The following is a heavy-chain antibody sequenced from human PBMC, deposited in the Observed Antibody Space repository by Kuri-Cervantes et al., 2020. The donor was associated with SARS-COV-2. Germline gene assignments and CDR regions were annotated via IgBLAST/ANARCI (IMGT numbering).Heavy chain of an antibody. V-gene: IGHV3-23*01. CDR2: ISGSGGST. Sequence: GESLKISCAASGFTFSSYAVRWVRQAPGKGLEWVSPISGSGGSTYYADSVKGRFTISRDNSKNTLYLQMNSLRAEDTAVYYCARDLVPAAMLDYWGQGTLVTVSS. J-gene: IGHJ4*02. CDR3: ARDLVPAAMLDY. D-gene: IGHD2-2*01. CDR1: GFTFSSYA.